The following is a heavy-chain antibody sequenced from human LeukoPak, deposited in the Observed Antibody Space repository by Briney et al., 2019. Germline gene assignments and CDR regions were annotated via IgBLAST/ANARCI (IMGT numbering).Heavy chain of an antibody. D-gene: IGHD6-13*01. V-gene: IGHV4-34*01. CDR2: INHSGST. CDR1: GGSFSGYY. Sequence: PSETLSLTCAVYGGSFSGYYWSWIRQPPGKGLEWIGEINHSGSTNYNPSLKSRVTMSVDTSKNQFSLKLSSVTAADTAVYYCARNLIPEQLVLNFWGQGTLVTVSS. CDR3: ARNLIPEQLVLNF. J-gene: IGHJ4*02.